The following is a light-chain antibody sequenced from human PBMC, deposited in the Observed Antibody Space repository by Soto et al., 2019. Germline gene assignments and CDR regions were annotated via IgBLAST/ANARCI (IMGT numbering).Light chain of an antibody. J-gene: IGKJ4*01. V-gene: IGKV1-16*02. Sequence: DIQMTQSPSSLSASVGDRVTITCRASQGIDNYLAWFQQKAGKAPKPLIYGASTLLSGVPSNFSGSASGTDFTLTISSLQPEDLATYYCLQYRDSPSPFGGGTKVDIX. CDR3: LQYRDSPSP. CDR1: QGIDNY. CDR2: GAS.